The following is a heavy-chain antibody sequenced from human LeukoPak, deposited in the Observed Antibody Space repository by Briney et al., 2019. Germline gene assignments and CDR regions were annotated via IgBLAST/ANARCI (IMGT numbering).Heavy chain of an antibody. V-gene: IGHV3-30*02. CDR1: GFTFSSYG. CDR2: IRYDGSNK. Sequence: GGSLRLSCAASGFTFSSYGMHWVRQAPGKGLEWVAFIRYDGSNKYYADSVKGRFTISRDNSKNTLYLQMNSLRAEDTAVYYCAKGHEVYSNYPLYFDYWGQGTLVTVSS. J-gene: IGHJ4*02. D-gene: IGHD4-11*01. CDR3: AKGHEVYSNYPLYFDY.